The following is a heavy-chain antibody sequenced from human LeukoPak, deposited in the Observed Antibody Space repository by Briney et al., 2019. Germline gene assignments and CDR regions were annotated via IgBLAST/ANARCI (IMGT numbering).Heavy chain of an antibody. CDR1: GGSISSSSYY. Sequence: PSETLSLTCTVSGGSISSSSYYWGWIRQPPGKGLEWIGSIYYSGSTYYNPSLKSRVTISVDTSKNQFSLKLSSVTAADTAVYYCARDTWDDISDYYYGMDVWGQGTTVTVSS. J-gene: IGHJ6*02. D-gene: IGHD3-9*01. CDR3: ARDTWDDISDYYYGMDV. CDR2: IYYSGST. V-gene: IGHV4-39*07.